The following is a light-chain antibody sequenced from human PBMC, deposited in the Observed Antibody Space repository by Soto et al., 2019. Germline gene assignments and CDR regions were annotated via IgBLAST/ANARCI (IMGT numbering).Light chain of an antibody. Sequence: DIQMTQSPSTLSASVGDTVTITCRASQSVNIWLAWYQQKPGRAPNLLIYLASTLASGVPSRFSGSGSGTDFTLTISSLQPDDFATYYCQQYNSYSPYTFGQGTKVDIK. V-gene: IGKV1-5*03. J-gene: IGKJ2*01. CDR2: LAS. CDR1: QSVNIW. CDR3: QQYNSYSPYT.